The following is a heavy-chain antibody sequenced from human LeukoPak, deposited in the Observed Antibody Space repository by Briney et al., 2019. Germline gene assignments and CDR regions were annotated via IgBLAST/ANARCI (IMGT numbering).Heavy chain of an antibody. J-gene: IGHJ4*02. CDR1: GGSITGYY. Sequence: PSETLSLTCTVSGGSITGYYWSWIRQPAGKGLEWIGRIYSSGTTNYNPSFKSRATMSVDRSKNQFSLNLDSATAADTALYHCARDLYGYASDWYGGYYFDYWGQGTLVTVSS. D-gene: IGHD2-2*01. V-gene: IGHV4-4*07. CDR3: ARDLYGYASDWYGGYYFDY. CDR2: IYSSGTT.